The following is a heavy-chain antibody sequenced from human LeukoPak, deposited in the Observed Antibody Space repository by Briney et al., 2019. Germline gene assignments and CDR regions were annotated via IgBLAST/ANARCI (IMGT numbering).Heavy chain of an antibody. CDR2: ISYDGSNK. D-gene: IGHD1-26*01. J-gene: IGHJ4*02. V-gene: IGHV3-30-3*01. CDR1: GFTFSSYA. CDR3: ARDSRSGEWELVFDY. Sequence: GRSLRLSCAASGFTFSSYAMHWVRQAPGKGLEWVAVISYDGSNKYYADSVKGRFTISRDNSKSTLYLQMNSLRAEDTAVYYCARDSRSGEWELVFDYWGQGTLVTVSS.